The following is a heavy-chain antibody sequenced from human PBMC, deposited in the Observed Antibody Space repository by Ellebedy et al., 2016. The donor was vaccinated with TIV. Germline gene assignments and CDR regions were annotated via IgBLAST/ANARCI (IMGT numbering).Heavy chain of an antibody. J-gene: IGHJ5*02. Sequence: ASVKVSCXASGYTFTSSDINWVRQATGQGLEWMGWMNPNSGNTNYAQKFQGRVTMTRDTFTSTVYMELSSLRSEDTAVYYCARGYYYGSGSYSPFDPWGQGTLVTVSS. D-gene: IGHD3-10*01. CDR3: ARGYYYGSGSYSPFDP. CDR1: GYTFTSSD. CDR2: MNPNSGNT. V-gene: IGHV1-8*01.